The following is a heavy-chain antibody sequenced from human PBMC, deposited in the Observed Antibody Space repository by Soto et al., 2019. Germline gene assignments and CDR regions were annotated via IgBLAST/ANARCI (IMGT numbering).Heavy chain of an antibody. J-gene: IGHJ4*02. CDR2: INPNSGGT. CDR3: AGEIRYYYDSSGYYYGCY. D-gene: IGHD3-22*01. Sequence: ASVKVSCKASGYTFTGYYIHWVRQAPGQGLEWMGWINPNSGGTNYAQKFQGRVTMTRDTSISTAYMELSRLRSDDTAVYYCAGEIRYYYDSSGYYYGCYWGQGTLVNVSS. CDR1: GYTFTGYY. V-gene: IGHV1-2*02.